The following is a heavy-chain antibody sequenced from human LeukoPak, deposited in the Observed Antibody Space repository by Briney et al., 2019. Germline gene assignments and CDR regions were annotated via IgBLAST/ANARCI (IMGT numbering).Heavy chain of an antibody. D-gene: IGHD4-17*01. Sequence: SETLSLTCAVYGGSFSGYYWSWIRQPPGKGLEWIGEINHSGSTNYNPSLKSRVTISVDTSKNQFSLKLSSVTAADTAVYYCARLTVTTNNWFDPWGQGTLVTVSS. CDR1: GGSFSGYY. CDR2: INHSGST. CDR3: ARLTVTTNNWFDP. V-gene: IGHV4-34*01. J-gene: IGHJ5*02.